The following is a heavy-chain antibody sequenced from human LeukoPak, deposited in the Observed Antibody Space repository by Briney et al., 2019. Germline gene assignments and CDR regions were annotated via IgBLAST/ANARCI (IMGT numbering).Heavy chain of an antibody. J-gene: IGHJ4*02. CDR1: GGSISSYY. CDR2: IYYSGST. D-gene: IGHD5-24*01. Sequence: SETLSLTCTVSGGSISSYYWSWIRQPPGKGLEWIGYIYYSGSTNYNPSLKSRVTISVDTSKNQFSLKLSSVTAADTAVYYCARRELVGYNYYFDYWGQGTLVTVSS. CDR3: ARRELVGYNYYFDY. V-gene: IGHV4-59*08.